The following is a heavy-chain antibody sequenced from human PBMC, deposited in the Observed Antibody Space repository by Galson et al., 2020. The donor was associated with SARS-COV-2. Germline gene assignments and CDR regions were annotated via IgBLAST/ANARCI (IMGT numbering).Heavy chain of an antibody. Sequence: GESLKISCAASGFTFSSYAMHWVRQAPGKGLEWVAVISYDGSNKYYADSVKGRFTISRDNSKNTLYLQMNSLRAEDTAVYYCAREVFSSSGYGVYYYMDVWGKGTKVTISS. CDR2: ISYDGSNK. CDR1: GFTFSSYA. V-gene: IGHV3-30*04. CDR3: AREVFSSSGYGVYYYMDV. J-gene: IGHJ6*03. D-gene: IGHD6-13*01.